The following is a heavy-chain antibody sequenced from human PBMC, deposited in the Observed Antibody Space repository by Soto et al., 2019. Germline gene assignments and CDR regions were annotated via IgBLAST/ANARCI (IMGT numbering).Heavy chain of an antibody. D-gene: IGHD4-17*01. CDR2: INAGNGNT. CDR1: VYTFTSYA. J-gene: IGHJ6*02. CDR3: ARHATTVTTKSYYYYGMDV. Sequence: XSVKVSCKDSVYTFTSYAKHWVRQAPGQSLEWMGWINAGNGNTKYSQKFQGRVTITRDTSASTAYMELSSLRSEDTAVYYCARHATTVTTKSYYYYGMDVWGQGTTVTVSS. V-gene: IGHV1-3*01.